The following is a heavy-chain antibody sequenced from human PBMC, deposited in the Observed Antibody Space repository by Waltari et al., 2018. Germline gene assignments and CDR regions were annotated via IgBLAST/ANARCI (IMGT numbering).Heavy chain of an antibody. CDR2: RNPNSGKT. Sequence: QVQLVQSGAEVKKPGASVKVSCQASGYTFTSYDINWVRQAPGQGLEWMGWRNPNSGKTGYEQKFQGRGTITRNTSISTAYMELSSLRSEDTAVYYCARGGYSSSWFPTGLFDYWGQGTLVTVSS. J-gene: IGHJ4*02. D-gene: IGHD6-13*01. CDR1: GYTFTSYD. V-gene: IGHV1-8*03. CDR3: ARGGYSSSWFPTGLFDY.